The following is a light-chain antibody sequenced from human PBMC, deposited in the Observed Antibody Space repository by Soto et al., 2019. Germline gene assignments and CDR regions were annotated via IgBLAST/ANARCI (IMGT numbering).Light chain of an antibody. CDR1: QSVSSN. J-gene: IGKJ5*01. CDR3: QQFNNWPLYT. Sequence: EIVRTRSPATLSVSPGERASLSCRASQSVSSNLAWYQQKPGQAPRLLMFSASTRATGIPARFSGSGSGTDFTLTISSLQSEDSAVYYCQQFNNWPLYTFGQGTRMEIK. CDR2: SAS. V-gene: IGKV3-15*01.